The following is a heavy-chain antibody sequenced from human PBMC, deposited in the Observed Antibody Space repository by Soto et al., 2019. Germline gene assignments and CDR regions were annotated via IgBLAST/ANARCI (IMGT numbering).Heavy chain of an antibody. Sequence: GGSLRLSCAASGFTFSSYAMSWVRQAPGKGLEWVSAISGSGGSTYYADSVKGRFTISRDNSKNTLYLQMNSLRAEDTAVYYCANLDGYDSWFDPWGRGTLVTVSS. CDR2: ISGSGGST. D-gene: IGHD5-12*01. J-gene: IGHJ5*02. CDR1: GFTFSSYA. V-gene: IGHV3-23*01. CDR3: ANLDGYDSWFDP.